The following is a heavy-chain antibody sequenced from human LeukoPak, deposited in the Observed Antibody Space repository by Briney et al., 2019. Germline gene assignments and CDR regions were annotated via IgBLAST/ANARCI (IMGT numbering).Heavy chain of an antibody. CDR2: ISDIGSI. CDR1: GGSISSSSYY. CDR3: AGHHPRNTVDF. Sequence: SETLSLTCTVSGGSISSSSYYWSWIRQPPGKGLEWIAYISDIGSINYNPSLKSLVTISLDTSKNQFSLKLSSVTAADTAVYYCAGHHPRNTVDFWGQGTLVTVSS. D-gene: IGHD2/OR15-2a*01. V-gene: IGHV4-61*05. J-gene: IGHJ4*02.